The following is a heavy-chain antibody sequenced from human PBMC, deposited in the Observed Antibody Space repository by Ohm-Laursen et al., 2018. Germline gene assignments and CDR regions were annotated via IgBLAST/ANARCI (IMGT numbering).Heavy chain of an antibody. D-gene: IGHD4-23*01. CDR2: ISSSGSII. V-gene: IGHV3-11*01. Sequence: GSLRLSCTASGFTFSDYYMSWIRQAPGKGLEWVSYISSSGSIIYYADSVKGRFTISRDNAKNSLYLQMNSLRAEDTAAYYCARVAFTVVTKVDYWGQGTLVTVSS. J-gene: IGHJ4*02. CDR1: GFTFSDYY. CDR3: ARVAFTVVTKVDY.